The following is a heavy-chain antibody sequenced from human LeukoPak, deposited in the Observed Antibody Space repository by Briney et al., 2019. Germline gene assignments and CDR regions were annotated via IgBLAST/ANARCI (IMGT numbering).Heavy chain of an antibody. D-gene: IGHD6-19*01. CDR2: INPDSGGA. V-gene: IGHV1-2*02. CDR3: ARDLGFRGYSSDWSSG. CDR1: GYTFTSYY. Sequence: ASVKVSCKASGYTFTSYYMHWVRQTPGQGFEWMGWINPDSGGANYAQKFQGRVTMTRDTSITTAYMELSRLTSDDTAVYYCARDLGFRGYSSDWSSGWGQGTLVTVSS. J-gene: IGHJ4*02.